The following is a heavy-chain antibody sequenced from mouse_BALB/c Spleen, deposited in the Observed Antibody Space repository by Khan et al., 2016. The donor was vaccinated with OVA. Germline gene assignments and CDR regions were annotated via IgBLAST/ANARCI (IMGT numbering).Heavy chain of an antibody. V-gene: IGHV1S56*01. J-gene: IGHJ4*01. Sequence: QVQLQQSGPDLVKPGASVRISCKASGYTFTTYYMHWVKQRPGQGLEWIGWIFPGSFNTNYNEKFKGKATLTADKSSSTAYMQLSSLTSEDSAVYFCARYDYYLGDAMDHWGQGTSVTVSS. CDR1: GYTFTTYY. CDR3: ARYDYYLGDAMDH. CDR2: IFPGSFNT. D-gene: IGHD2-4*01.